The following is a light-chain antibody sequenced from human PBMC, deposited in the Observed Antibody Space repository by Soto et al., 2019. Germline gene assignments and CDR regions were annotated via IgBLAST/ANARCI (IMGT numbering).Light chain of an antibody. Sequence: DIVMTQSPDSLAVSLGERATINCKSSQSVLYSSNNKNYLAWYQQKPGQPPKLLIYWASTRESGVPDRFSGSGSGTDFTLTISSLLAEDVAVYYCHQYYSTQWTFGQGTKVEIK. CDR3: HQYYSTQWT. V-gene: IGKV4-1*01. CDR1: QSVLYSSNNKNY. J-gene: IGKJ1*01. CDR2: WAS.